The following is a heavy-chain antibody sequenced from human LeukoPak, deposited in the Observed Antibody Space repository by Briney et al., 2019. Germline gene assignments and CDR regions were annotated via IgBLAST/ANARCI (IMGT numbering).Heavy chain of an antibody. CDR3: ARTWPERFYYYMDV. V-gene: IGHV5-51*01. Sequence: GESLQISCKGSGYSFTTHWIAWVRQMPGKGLELMGIIFPGDAETTYSPSFQGQVTISADKSISTAYLQWSSLKASDSAMYYCARTWPERFYYYMDVWGKGTTVTVSS. CDR1: GYSFTTHW. CDR2: IFPGDAET. J-gene: IGHJ6*03.